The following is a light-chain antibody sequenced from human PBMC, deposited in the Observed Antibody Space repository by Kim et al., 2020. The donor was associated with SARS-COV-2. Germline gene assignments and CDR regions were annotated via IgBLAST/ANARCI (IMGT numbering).Light chain of an antibody. CDR3: QQYHSVPIT. J-gene: IGKJ3*01. V-gene: IGKV1-33*01. CDR1: QDITHF. Sequence: DIQMTQSPSSLSASVGDRVTITCRLSQDITHFLGWYQQKPGKAPKLLIYDASNLETGVPSRFSGRKSGTDFSLIISSLQRDDIATYYCQQYHSVPITFGPGTKVDIK. CDR2: DAS.